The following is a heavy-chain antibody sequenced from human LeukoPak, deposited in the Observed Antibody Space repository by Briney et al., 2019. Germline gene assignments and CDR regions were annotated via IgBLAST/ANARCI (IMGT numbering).Heavy chain of an antibody. D-gene: IGHD6-6*01. CDR1: GGSFSGYY. J-gene: IGHJ6*03. V-gene: IGHV4-34*01. CDR3: ARGSGIAARTSPYYYYMDV. Sequence: KPSETLSLTCAVYGGSFSGYYWSWIPQPPGKGLEWIGEINHSGSTNYNPSLKSRVTTSVDTSKNQFSLKLSSVTAADTAVYYCARGSGIAARTSPYYYYMDVWGKGTTVTVSS. CDR2: INHSGST.